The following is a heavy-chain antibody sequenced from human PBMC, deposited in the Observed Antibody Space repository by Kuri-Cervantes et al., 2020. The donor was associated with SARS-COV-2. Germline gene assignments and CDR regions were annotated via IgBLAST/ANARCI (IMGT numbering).Heavy chain of an antibody. V-gene: IGHV3-30*02. D-gene: IGHD2/OR15-2a*01. CDR2: IRYDGSNK. J-gene: IGHJ3*02. CDR3: AALLWSALDI. Sequence: GESLKISCAASGFTFSSYGMHWVRQAPGKGLEWVAFIRYDGSNKYYADSVKGRFTISRDNSKNTLYLQMNSLRAEDTAVYYCAALLWSALDIWGQGTMVTVSS. CDR1: GFTFSSYG.